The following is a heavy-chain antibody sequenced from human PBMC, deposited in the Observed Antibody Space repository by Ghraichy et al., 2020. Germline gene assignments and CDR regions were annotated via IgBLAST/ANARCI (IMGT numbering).Heavy chain of an antibody. V-gene: IGHV4-39*01. CDR1: GGSISSSRYY. CDR2: IYYSGST. CDR3: TRHYCSGGSFLIDY. D-gene: IGHD2-15*01. J-gene: IGHJ4*02. Sequence: SETLSLTCTVFGGSISSSRYYWGWIRQPPGKGLEWIGSIYYSGSTYYNQSLKSRVTISGDTSKNQFSQKLSSETAADTAVYYCTRHYCSGGSFLIDYWGQGTLVTVSS.